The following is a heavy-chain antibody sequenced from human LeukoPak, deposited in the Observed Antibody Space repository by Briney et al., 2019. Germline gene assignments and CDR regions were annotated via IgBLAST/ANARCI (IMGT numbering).Heavy chain of an antibody. CDR3: ARAAHSSSAF. CDR1: GFTFSSYA. CDR2: IKQDGSER. D-gene: IGHD6-13*01. V-gene: IGHV3-7*01. Sequence: GGSLRLSCAASGFTFSSYAMSWVRQAPGRGLEWVANIKQDGSERYYVDSVKGRFTISRDNAKNSLYLQMDSLRAEDTAVYYCARAAHSSSAFWGQGTLVTVSS. J-gene: IGHJ4*02.